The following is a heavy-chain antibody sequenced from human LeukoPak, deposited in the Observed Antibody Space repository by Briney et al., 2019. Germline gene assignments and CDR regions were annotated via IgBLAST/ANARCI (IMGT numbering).Heavy chain of an antibody. V-gene: IGHV4-61*02. Sequence: SETLSLTCTVSGGSISSGSYYWSWLRQPAGKGLEWIGRIYTSGSTNYNPSLKSRVTISVDTSKNQYSLKLSSVTAADTAVYYCARGVDYWGQGTLVTVSS. CDR3: ARGVDY. CDR2: IYTSGST. J-gene: IGHJ4*02. CDR1: GGSISSGSYY.